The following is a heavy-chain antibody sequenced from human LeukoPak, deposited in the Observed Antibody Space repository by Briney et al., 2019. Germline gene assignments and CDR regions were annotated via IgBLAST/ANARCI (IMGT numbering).Heavy chain of an antibody. CDR2: IYYSGST. J-gene: IGHJ4*02. CDR3: ARAPYASGDYYFDY. V-gene: IGHV4-31*03. CDR1: GGSISSGGYY. Sequence: SETLSLNCTVSGGSISSGGYYWSWIRQHPGKGLEWIGYIYYSGSTYYNPSLKSRVTISVDTSKNQFSLKLSSVTAADTAVYYCARAPYASGDYYFDYWGQGTLVTVSS. D-gene: IGHD3-10*01.